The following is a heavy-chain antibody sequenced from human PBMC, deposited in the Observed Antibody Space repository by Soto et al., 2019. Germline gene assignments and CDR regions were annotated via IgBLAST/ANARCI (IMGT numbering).Heavy chain of an antibody. V-gene: IGHV3-23*01. CDR3: AKGSTRGYASTWSRSQLDF. CDR2: ISGSGDNT. D-gene: IGHD2-15*01. Sequence: EVQLLESGGGLVQPGGSLRLSCAASGFSFSSYAMNWVRQAPGKGLEWVSAISGSGDNTQFADSVQGRFTISRDNSMNAVDLQMDTQKAEGKAVYYGAKGSTRGYASTWSRSQLDFVGRGTPVTASS. CDR1: GFSFSSYA. J-gene: IGHJ4*02.